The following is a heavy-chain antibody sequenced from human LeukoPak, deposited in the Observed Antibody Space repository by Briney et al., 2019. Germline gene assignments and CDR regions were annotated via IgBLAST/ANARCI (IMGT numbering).Heavy chain of an antibody. CDR2: IIPIFGTA. CDR1: GGTFSSYA. Sequence: GASVKVPCKASGGTFSSYAISWVRQAPGQGLEWMGGIIPIFGTANYAQKFQGRVTITADESTSTAYMELSSLRSEDTAVYYCARVLFGGGILDAFDIWGQGTMVTVSS. CDR3: ARVLFGGGILDAFDI. J-gene: IGHJ3*02. D-gene: IGHD2-15*01. V-gene: IGHV1-69*13.